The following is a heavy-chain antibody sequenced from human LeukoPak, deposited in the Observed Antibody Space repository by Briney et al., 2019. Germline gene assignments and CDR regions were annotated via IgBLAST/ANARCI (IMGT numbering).Heavy chain of an antibody. V-gene: IGHV4-34*01. Sequence: SETLSLTCAVYGGSFSGYYWSWIRQPPGKGLEWIGEINHSGSTNYNPSLKSRVTISVDTSKNQFSLKLSSVTAADTAVYYCARGTTLYNWNNIGAFDYWGQGTLVTVSS. J-gene: IGHJ4*02. CDR2: INHSGST. D-gene: IGHD1/OR15-1a*01. CDR1: GGSFSGYY. CDR3: ARGTTLYNWNNIGAFDY.